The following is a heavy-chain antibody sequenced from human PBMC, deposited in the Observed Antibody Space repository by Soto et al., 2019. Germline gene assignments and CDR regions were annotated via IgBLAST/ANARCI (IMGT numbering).Heavy chain of an antibody. J-gene: IGHJ4*02. CDR1: GFTFSSDW. CDR2: INTDGSGT. V-gene: IGHV3-74*01. Sequence: GGSLRLSCAASGFTFSSDWMHWVRQAPGKGLVWVSRINTDGSGTSYADSVKGRFTISRDNSKNTMSVQMDSLRAEDTAVYYWAKDRVRWGELSLLGYFDYWGQGTLVTVSS. CDR3: AKDRVRWGELSLLGYFDY. D-gene: IGHD3-16*02.